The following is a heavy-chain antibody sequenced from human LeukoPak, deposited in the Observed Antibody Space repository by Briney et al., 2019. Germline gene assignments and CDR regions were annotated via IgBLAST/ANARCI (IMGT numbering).Heavy chain of an antibody. CDR2: ISAYNGNT. CDR3: ARSWRLYYYDSSGYLDY. J-gene: IGHJ4*02. CDR1: GYTFTSYG. D-gene: IGHD3-22*01. Sequence: ASVNVSCKASGYTFTSYGISWVRQAPGQGLEWMGWISAYNGNTNYAQKLQGRVTMTTDTSTSTAYMELRSLRSDDTAVYYCARSWRLYYYDSSGYLDYWGQGTLVTVSS. V-gene: IGHV1-18*01.